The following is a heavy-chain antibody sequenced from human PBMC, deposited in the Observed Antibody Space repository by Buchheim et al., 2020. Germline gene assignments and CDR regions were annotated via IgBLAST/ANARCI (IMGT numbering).Heavy chain of an antibody. D-gene: IGHD6-19*01. Sequence: QVQLQQWGAGLLKPSETLSLTCAVYGGSFSGYYWSWIRQPPGKGLEWIGEINHSGSTNYNPSLKSRVTISVDTSKNQFSLKLSSVTGADTAVYYWAGGSGWYSNGGFDPWGQGTL. V-gene: IGHV4-34*01. CDR2: INHSGST. CDR3: AGGSGWYSNGGFDP. CDR1: GGSFSGYY. J-gene: IGHJ5*02.